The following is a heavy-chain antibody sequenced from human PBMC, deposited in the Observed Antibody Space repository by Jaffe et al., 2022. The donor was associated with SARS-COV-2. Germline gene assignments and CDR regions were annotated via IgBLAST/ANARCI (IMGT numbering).Heavy chain of an antibody. J-gene: IGHJ4*02. CDR2: ISSSSSYI. D-gene: IGHD3-9*01. CDR3: ARDYYDILTGYYY. CDR1: GFTFSSYS. V-gene: IGHV3-21*01. Sequence: EVQLVESGGGLVKPGGSLRLSCAASGFTFSSYSMNWVRQAPGKGLEWVSSISSSSSYIYYADSVKGRFTISRDNAKNSLYLQMNSLRAEDTAVYYCARDYYDILTGYYYWGQGTLVTVSS.